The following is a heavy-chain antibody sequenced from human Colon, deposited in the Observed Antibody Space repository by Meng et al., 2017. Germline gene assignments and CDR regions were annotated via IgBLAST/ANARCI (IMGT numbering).Heavy chain of an antibody. D-gene: IGHD3-22*01. V-gene: IGHV4-4*02. CDR1: SDSISSTKW. CDR3: ARVTYDDSRGYYGTDY. Sequence: QGQLQESGQGLFKPSETLALTCAVSSDSISSTKWWNWVRKPPGKRLEWIGEIHHSATTNYNPSLESRVTLSIDNSKNQFSLKLDSVTAADTAVYYCARVTYDDSRGYYGTDYWGQGTLVTVSS. CDR2: IHHSATT. J-gene: IGHJ4*02.